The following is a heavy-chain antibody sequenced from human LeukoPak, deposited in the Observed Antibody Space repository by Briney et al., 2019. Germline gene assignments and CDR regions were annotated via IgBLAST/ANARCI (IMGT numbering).Heavy chain of an antibody. CDR2: IWYDGSNK. J-gene: IGHJ4*02. V-gene: IGHV3-33*01. CDR1: GFTFSSYG. CDR3: ARMHYYGSGSYAAFDY. Sequence: GGSLRLSCAASGFTFSSYGMHWVRQAPGKGLEWVALIWYDGSNKYYVDSVKGRFTISRDNSKNTLFLQMNSLRAEDTAVYYCARMHYYGSGSYAAFDYWGQGTLVTVSS. D-gene: IGHD3-10*01.